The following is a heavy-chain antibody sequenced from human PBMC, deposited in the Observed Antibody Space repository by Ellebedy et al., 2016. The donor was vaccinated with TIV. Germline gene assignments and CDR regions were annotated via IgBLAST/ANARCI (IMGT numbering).Heavy chain of an antibody. CDR2: FYYDETT. J-gene: IGHJ4*02. V-gene: IGHV4-39*01. Sequence: MPSETLSLTCSVSGGSISGSDYYWGWIRQPPGEGLVWTGVFYYDETTYYNPSLKSRVMFSVDTSKTLFSLWLGSVTAEDTAGYYCARQSREKEYFGNWGQGTRVTVSS. CDR3: ARQSREKEYFGN. CDR1: GGSISGSDYY. D-gene: IGHD1-26*01.